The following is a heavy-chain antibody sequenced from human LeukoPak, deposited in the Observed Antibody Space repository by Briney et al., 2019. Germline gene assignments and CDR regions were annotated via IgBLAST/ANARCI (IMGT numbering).Heavy chain of an antibody. CDR2: ISSSSSTI. V-gene: IGHV3-48*01. CDR1: GFTFSSYS. Sequence: GGSLRLSCAASGFTFSSYSMNWVRQAPGKGLEWVSYISSSSSTIYYADSVKGRFTISRDNSKNTLYLQMNSLRAEDTAVYYCAKVSRWQLAGDPYFDYWGQGTLVTVSS. CDR3: AKVSRWQLAGDPYFDY. D-gene: IGHD6-6*01. J-gene: IGHJ4*02.